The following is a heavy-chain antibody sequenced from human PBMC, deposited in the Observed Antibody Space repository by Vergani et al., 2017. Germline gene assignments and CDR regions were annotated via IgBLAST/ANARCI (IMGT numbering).Heavy chain of an antibody. CDR1: GGSISRYY. V-gene: IGHV4-59*01. CDR3: ARRDSGSLDY. D-gene: IGHD1-26*01. J-gene: IGHJ4*02. CDR2: IYYSGST. Sequence: QVQLQESGPGLVKPSETLSLTCTVSGGSISRYYWSWIRQPPGKGLEWIGYIYYSGSTNYNPSLKSRVTISVDTSKNQFSLKLSSVTAADTAVYYCARRDSGSLDYWGQGTLVTVSS.